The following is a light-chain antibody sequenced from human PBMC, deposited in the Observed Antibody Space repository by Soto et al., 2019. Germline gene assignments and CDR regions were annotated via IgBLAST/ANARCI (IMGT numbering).Light chain of an antibody. CDR3: QESYNIRGLT. Sequence: DIQMTQSPSSLSASVGDRVTITCRASRSLSNYLTWYQHKPGKAPKLLIYGAYSLQSGVPSRFSGSGTGTDFTLTISSLQPEDFATYYCQESYNIRGLTFGGGTKVEI. V-gene: IGKV1-39*01. J-gene: IGKJ4*01. CDR1: RSLSNY. CDR2: GAY.